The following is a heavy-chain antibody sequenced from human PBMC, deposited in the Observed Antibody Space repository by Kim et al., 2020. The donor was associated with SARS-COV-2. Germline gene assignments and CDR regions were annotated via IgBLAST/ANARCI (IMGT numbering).Heavy chain of an antibody. J-gene: IGHJ4*02. Sequence: SETLSLTCTVSGGSISSYYWSWIRQPPGKGLEWIGYIYYSGSTNYNPSLKSRVTISVDTSKNQFSLKLSSVTAADTAVYYCARVRVAAAGIDYWGQGTLVTVSS. CDR2: IYYSGST. CDR1: GGSISSYY. V-gene: IGHV4-59*13. CDR3: ARVRVAAAGIDY. D-gene: IGHD6-13*01.